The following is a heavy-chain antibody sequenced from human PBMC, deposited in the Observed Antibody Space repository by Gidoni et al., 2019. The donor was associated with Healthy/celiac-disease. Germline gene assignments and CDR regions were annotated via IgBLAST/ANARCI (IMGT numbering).Heavy chain of an antibody. V-gene: IGHV3-23*01. CDR3: AKDFEYCGGDCYPPPAPWFDP. Sequence: EVQLLESGGGLVQPGGSLILSCAASGFTFIGYAMSWVRQAPGKGLEWVSAISGSGGSTYYADSVKGRFTISRDNSKNTLYLQMNSLRAEDTAVYYCAKDFEYCGGDCYPPPAPWFDPWGQGTLVTVSS. D-gene: IGHD2-21*02. CDR1: GFTFIGYA. CDR2: ISGSGGST. J-gene: IGHJ5*02.